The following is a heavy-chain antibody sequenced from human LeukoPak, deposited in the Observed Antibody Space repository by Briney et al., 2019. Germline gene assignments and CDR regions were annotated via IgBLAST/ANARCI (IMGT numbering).Heavy chain of an antibody. V-gene: IGHV3-23*01. Sequence: GGSLRLSCAASGFTFSSYAKRWVRQAPGKGLEWVSAISGSGGSTYYADSVKGRFTISRDNSKNTLYLQMNSLRAEDTAVYYCAKDINWNDGFDYWGQGTLVTVSS. CDR1: GFTFSSYA. D-gene: IGHD1-1*01. CDR2: ISGSGGST. CDR3: AKDINWNDGFDY. J-gene: IGHJ4*02.